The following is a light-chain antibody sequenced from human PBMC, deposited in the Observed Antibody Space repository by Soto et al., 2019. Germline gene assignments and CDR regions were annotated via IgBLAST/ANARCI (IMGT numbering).Light chain of an antibody. CDR3: QQYNSYPQT. Sequence: DIPMTQSPSTLSASVGDRVTITCRASQSISSWLAWYQQKPGKAPKLLIYKASSLESGVPSRFSGSGSVTEFTLTISSLQPDDFATYYCQQYNSYPQTFGQGTKVEIK. CDR2: KAS. CDR1: QSISSW. J-gene: IGKJ1*01. V-gene: IGKV1-5*03.